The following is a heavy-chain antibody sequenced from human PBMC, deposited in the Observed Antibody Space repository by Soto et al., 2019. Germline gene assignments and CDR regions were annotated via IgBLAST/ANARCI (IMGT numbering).Heavy chain of an antibody. CDR2: IYYCGST. CDR1: GGSISSYY. Sequence: QVQLQESGPGLVKPSETLSLTCTVSGGSISSYYWSWIRQPPGKGLEWIGYIYYCGSTNYNPSLKSRVTISVDTSKNQFSLKLSSVTAADTAVYYCARDAQVRNAYYFDYWGQGTLVTVSS. D-gene: IGHD1-1*01. CDR3: ARDAQVRNAYYFDY. J-gene: IGHJ4*02. V-gene: IGHV4-59*01.